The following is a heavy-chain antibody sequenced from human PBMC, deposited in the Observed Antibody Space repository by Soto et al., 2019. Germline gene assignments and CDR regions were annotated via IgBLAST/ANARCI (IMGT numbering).Heavy chain of an antibody. Sequence: QVQLVQSGAEVKKPGASVKVSCKASGYSFTSYGISWVRQAPGQGLEWMGWISAYNGKKKYAQKLQGRVTMTTDTSTCTAYMELRSLRSDDTAVYYYARDLGQQLVDYWGQGTLVTVSS. V-gene: IGHV1-18*01. CDR2: ISAYNGKK. CDR3: ARDLGQQLVDY. CDR1: GYSFTSYG. D-gene: IGHD6-13*01. J-gene: IGHJ4*02.